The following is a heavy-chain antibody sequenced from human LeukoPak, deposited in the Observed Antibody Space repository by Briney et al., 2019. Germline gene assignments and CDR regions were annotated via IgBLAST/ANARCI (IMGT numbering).Heavy chain of an antibody. CDR2: ISAYNGNT. D-gene: IGHD2-15*01. Sequence: ASVKVSCKASGYTFTGYYMHWVRQAPGQGLEWMGWISAYNGNTNYAQKLQGRVTMTTDTSTSTAYMELRSLRSDDTAVYYCARGIVVGEVFDIWGQGTMVTVSS. CDR3: ARGIVVGEVFDI. J-gene: IGHJ3*02. CDR1: GYTFTGYY. V-gene: IGHV1-18*04.